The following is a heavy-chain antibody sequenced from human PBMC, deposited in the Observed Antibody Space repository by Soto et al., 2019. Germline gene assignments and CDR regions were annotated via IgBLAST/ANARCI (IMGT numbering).Heavy chain of an antibody. J-gene: IGHJ6*03. CDR2: IYYSGST. V-gene: IGHV4-39*01. D-gene: IGHD1-26*01. CDR3: ARPGKGFYYYYYMDV. Sequence: QLQLQESGPGLVKPSETLSLTCTVSGGSISSSSYYWGWIRQPPGKGLEWIGTIYYSGSTYYNPSLKSRVTISVDTSKNQFSLKLSSATAADTAVYYCARPGKGFYYYYYMDVWGKGTTVTVSS. CDR1: GGSISSSSYY.